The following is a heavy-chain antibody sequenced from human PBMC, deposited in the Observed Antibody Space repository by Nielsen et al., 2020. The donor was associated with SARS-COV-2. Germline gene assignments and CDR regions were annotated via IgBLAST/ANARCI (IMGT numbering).Heavy chain of an antibody. Sequence: GESLKISCKGSGYRFTSYWIGWVRQISGKGLELMGFIYPGDSDTRYSPSFQGQVTISADKSISTAYLQWSSLKASDTAMYYCARGSDYGDPRGFDFWGPGTLVTVSS. D-gene: IGHD4-17*01. CDR1: GYRFTSYW. J-gene: IGHJ4*02. V-gene: IGHV5-51*01. CDR3: ARGSDYGDPRGFDF. CDR2: IYPGDSDT.